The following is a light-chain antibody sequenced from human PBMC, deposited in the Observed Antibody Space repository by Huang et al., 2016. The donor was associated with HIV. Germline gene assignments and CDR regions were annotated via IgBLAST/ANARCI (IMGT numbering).Light chain of an antibody. J-gene: IGKJ4*01. V-gene: IGKV3-15*01. CDR1: RSVSSN. Sequence: EILMTQSPATLSVSPGKRVTLSCRANRSVSSNLAWYQQRRGQAPRLLIYVSSTRAPGIPARFSGSGSGTDFSLTISSLQSEDFAVYYCHQYNNWLLSFGGGTRVDI. CDR3: HQYNNWLLS. CDR2: VSS.